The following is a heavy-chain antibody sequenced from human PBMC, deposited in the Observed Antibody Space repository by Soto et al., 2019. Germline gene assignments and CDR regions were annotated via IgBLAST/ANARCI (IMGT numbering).Heavy chain of an antibody. CDR3: ASAPHSIKSSVLDY. CDR2: VNPSLGRS. D-gene: IGHD3-10*01. Sequence: ASVKVSCKTSGYNINTNHMHWVRQAPGQGLEWMGIVNPSLGRSNYAQKFRDRVAMTWDTSTRIFYMELKSLRSDDTAVYYCASAPHSIKSSVLDYWAQGTLVTVSS. V-gene: IGHV1-46*02. CDR1: GYNINTNH. J-gene: IGHJ4*02.